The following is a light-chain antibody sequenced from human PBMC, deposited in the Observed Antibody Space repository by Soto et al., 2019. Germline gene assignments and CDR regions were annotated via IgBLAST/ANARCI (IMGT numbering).Light chain of an antibody. CDR1: QSVSGSQ. CDR2: GAS. J-gene: IGKJ2*01. CDR3: QQYGYSPYT. V-gene: IGKV3-20*01. Sequence: EIVLAQSPGTLSLSPGERATLSCRASQSVSGSQLACFQQKPGQAPRLLIYGASSRATGIPDRFSGGGSGTDFTLTVSRLEPEDSAAYYCQQYGYSPYTFGQGTKLAI.